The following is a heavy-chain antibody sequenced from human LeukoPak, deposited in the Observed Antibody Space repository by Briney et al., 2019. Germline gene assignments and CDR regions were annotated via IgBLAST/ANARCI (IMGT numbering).Heavy chain of an antibody. V-gene: IGHV4-39*07. CDR3: ARGPVTTGLNFDY. CDR1: GGSISSGGYY. Sequence: PSETLSLTCTVSGGSISSGGYYWSWIRQPPGKGLEWIGEINHSGSTNYNPSLKSRVTISVDTSKNQFSLKLSSVTAADTAVYYCARGPVTTGLNFDYWGQGTLVTVTS. CDR2: INHSGST. J-gene: IGHJ4*02. D-gene: IGHD4-17*01.